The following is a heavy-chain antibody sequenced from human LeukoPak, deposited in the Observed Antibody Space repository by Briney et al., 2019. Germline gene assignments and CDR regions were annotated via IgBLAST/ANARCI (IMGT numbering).Heavy chain of an antibody. CDR1: GGTFSSYA. Sequence: SVKVSCKASGGTFSSYAISWVRQALGQGLEWMGGIIPIFGTANYAQKFQGRVTITADKSTSTAYMELSSLRSEDTAVYYCARDYGDYQLDYWGQGTLVTVSS. J-gene: IGHJ4*02. V-gene: IGHV1-69*06. D-gene: IGHD4-17*01. CDR2: IIPIFGTA. CDR3: ARDYGDYQLDY.